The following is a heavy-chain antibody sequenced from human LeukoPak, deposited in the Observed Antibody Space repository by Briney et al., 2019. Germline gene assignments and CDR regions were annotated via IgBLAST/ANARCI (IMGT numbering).Heavy chain of an antibody. Sequence: SETLSLTCAVYGGSFSGYCWSWIRQPPGKGLEWIGEINHSGSTNYNPSLKSRVTISVDTSKNQFSLKLSSVTAADTAVYYCARGGYSYGPAVDYWGQGTLVTVSS. CDR2: INHSGST. D-gene: IGHD5-18*01. J-gene: IGHJ4*02. CDR3: ARGGYSYGPAVDY. CDR1: GGSFSGYC. V-gene: IGHV4-34*01.